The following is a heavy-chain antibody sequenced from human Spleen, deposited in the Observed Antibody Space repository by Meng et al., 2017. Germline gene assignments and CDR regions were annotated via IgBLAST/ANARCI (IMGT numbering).Heavy chain of an antibody. CDR1: GGSFSDYY. CDR3: ARGPTTVAHDFDY. J-gene: IGHJ4*02. Sequence: QGQLPQWGAGLLTPSETLSLTCVVSGGSFSDYYWSWTRQPPGKGLEWIGEINHRGNTNYNSFLESRVTISVDTSQNSLSLKLSSVTAADSAVYYCARGPTTVAHDFDYWGQGTLVTVSS. D-gene: IGHD4-11*01. CDR2: INHRGNT. V-gene: IGHV4-34*01.